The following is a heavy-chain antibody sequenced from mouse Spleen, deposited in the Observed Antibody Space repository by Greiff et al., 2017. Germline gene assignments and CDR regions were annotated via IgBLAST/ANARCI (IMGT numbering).Heavy chain of an antibody. CDR1: GFNIKDDY. D-gene: IGHD1-1*01. CDR3: TTKGLRGY. Sequence: VQLQQSGAELVRPGASVKLSCTASGFNIKDDYMHWVKQRPEQGLEWIGWIDPESGDTEYASKFQGKATITADTSSNTAYLQLSSLTSEDTAVYYCTTKGLRGYWGQGTTLTVSS. CDR2: IDPESGDT. V-gene: IGHV14-4*01. J-gene: IGHJ2*01.